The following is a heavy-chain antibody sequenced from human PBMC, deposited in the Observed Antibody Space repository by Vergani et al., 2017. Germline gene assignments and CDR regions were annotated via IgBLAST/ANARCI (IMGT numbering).Heavy chain of an antibody. CDR3: ARGYYYDSSGYFDP. J-gene: IGHJ5*02. D-gene: IGHD3-22*01. CDR2: MNPNSGNT. V-gene: IGHV1-8*01. CDR1: GYTFTSYD. Sequence: QVQLVQSGAEVKKPGASVKVSCKASGYTFTSYDINWVRQATGQGLEWMGWMNPNSGNTGYAQKFQGRVTMTRDTSISTAYMELSRLRSDDSAVYYCARGYYYDSSGYFDPWGQGTLVTVSS.